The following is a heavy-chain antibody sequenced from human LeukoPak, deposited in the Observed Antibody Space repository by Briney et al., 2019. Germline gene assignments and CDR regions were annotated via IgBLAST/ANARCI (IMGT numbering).Heavy chain of an antibody. Sequence: GGSPRLSCAASGFTFSNYGLSWVRQAPGKGLEWVSGITGSGGSTYYADSVKGRFTISRDNSKNTLYLQMNSLRAEDTAIYYCARDERLLSFLKWGQGTLVTVSS. CDR3: ARDERLLSFLK. CDR2: ITGSGGST. CDR1: GFTFSNYG. V-gene: IGHV3-23*01. D-gene: IGHD3-3*01. J-gene: IGHJ4*02.